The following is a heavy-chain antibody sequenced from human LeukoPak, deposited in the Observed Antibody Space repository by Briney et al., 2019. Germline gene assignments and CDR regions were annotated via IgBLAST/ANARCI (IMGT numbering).Heavy chain of an antibody. D-gene: IGHD4-17*01. J-gene: IGHJ4*02. CDR3: ARKNLYGDYVGNYFDY. Sequence: GGSLRLSCAASAFTFSNYWMNWVRQAPGKGLEWMANIKQDGSKKYYVDSVKGRFTISRDNAKNSLYLQMNSLRAEDTAVYYCARKNLYGDYVGNYFDYWGQGTLVTVSS. CDR2: IKQDGSKK. V-gene: IGHV3-7*01. CDR1: AFTFSNYW.